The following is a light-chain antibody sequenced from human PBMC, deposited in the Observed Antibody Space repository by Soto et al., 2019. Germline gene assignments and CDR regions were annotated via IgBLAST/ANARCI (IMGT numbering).Light chain of an antibody. CDR2: DAS. CDR1: QDIKNY. J-gene: IGKJ2*02. Sequence: IQMTQSPSSLSASVGDRVTITCQASQDIKNYLIWYQQKPGKAPNLLIYDASSLGTGVSSRFSGSGSGTHFILTISSLQPVDIATYYCQQFDSVPCTFGQGTKLEIK. V-gene: IGKV1-33*01. CDR3: QQFDSVPCT.